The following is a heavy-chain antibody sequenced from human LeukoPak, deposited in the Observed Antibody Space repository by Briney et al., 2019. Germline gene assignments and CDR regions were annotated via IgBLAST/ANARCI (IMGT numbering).Heavy chain of an antibody. CDR2: ISGSGGST. CDR3: AKMKTGPLIWYFDY. V-gene: IGHV3-23*01. CDR1: GFTFSSYA. Sequence: GGSLRLSCAASGFTFSSYAMSWVRQAPGKGLEWVSAISGSGGSTYYADSVKGRFSISRDNSKNTLYLQMNSLRAEDTAVYYCAKMKTGPLIWYFDYWGQGTLVTVSS. J-gene: IGHJ4*02. D-gene: IGHD3-10*01.